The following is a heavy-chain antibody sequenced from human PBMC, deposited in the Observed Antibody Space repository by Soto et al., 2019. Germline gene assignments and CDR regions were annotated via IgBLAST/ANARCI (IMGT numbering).Heavy chain of an antibody. J-gene: IGHJ6*02. V-gene: IGHV4-30-4*01. D-gene: IGHD2-2*01. CDR1: GGSISSGDYY. CDR2: IYYSGST. Sequence: PSETLSLTCTVSGGSISSGDYYWSWIRQPPGKGLEWIGYIYYSGSTYYNPSLRRRVTISVDTSKNQFSLKLSSVTAADTAVYYCARDLGYCSSTSCYPSGMDVWGQGTTVTVSS. CDR3: ARDLGYCSSTSCYPSGMDV.